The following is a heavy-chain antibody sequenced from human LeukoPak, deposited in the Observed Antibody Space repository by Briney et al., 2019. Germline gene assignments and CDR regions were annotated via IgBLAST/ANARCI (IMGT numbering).Heavy chain of an antibody. CDR3: ARRGVVPAAMSSYYYYMDV. CDR1: GGSFSDYY. V-gene: IGHV4-34*01. Sequence: PSETLSLTCAIYGGSFSDYYWSWIRQPPGKGLEWIGEINHSGSTNYNPSLKSRVTISVDTSKNQFSLKLSSVTAADTAVYYCARRGVVPAAMSSYYYYMDVWGKGTTVTVSS. J-gene: IGHJ6*03. D-gene: IGHD2-2*01. CDR2: INHSGST.